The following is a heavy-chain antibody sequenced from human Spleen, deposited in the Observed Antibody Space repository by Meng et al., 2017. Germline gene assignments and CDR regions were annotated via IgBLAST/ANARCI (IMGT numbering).Heavy chain of an antibody. V-gene: IGHV4-34*01. CDR1: GGSISGYY. J-gene: IGHJ4*02. CDR3: ARGPTTMAHDFDY. Sequence: QGHLQRWGAGLFKPSETLSLTCAVYGGSISGYYWTWIRQPPGKGLEWIGEINHSGSTTYNPSLKNRVTISVDTSQNNLSLKLSSVTAADSAVYYCARGPTTMAHDFDYWGQGTLVTVSS. D-gene: IGHD4-11*01. CDR2: INHSGST.